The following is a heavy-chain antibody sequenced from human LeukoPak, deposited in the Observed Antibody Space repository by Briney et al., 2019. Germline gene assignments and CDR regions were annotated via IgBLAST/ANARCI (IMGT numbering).Heavy chain of an antibody. J-gene: IGHJ3*02. D-gene: IGHD3-10*01. V-gene: IGHV3-21*01. Sequence: GGSLRLSCVASGFSFSSYTMNWVRQAPGKGLEWVSSISSSGTFFFYGDSVKGRFSISRDNAKNSLFLEMNRLRVEDTALYYCARRGDYYDALDIWGQGTMVTVSS. CDR1: GFSFSSYT. CDR2: ISSSGTFF. CDR3: ARRGDYYDALDI.